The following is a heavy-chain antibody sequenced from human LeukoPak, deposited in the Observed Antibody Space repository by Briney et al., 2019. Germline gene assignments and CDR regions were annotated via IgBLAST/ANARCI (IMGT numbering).Heavy chain of an antibody. CDR3: ARVLGLILSVLGY. Sequence: ASVKVSCKASGYTFTSYAMHWVRQAPGQRLEWMGWINAGYGNTKYSQKFQGRVTITRDTSASTAYMEPSSLRSEDTAVYYCARVLGLILSVLGYWGQGTLVTVSS. J-gene: IGHJ4*02. CDR1: GYTFTSYA. CDR2: INAGYGNT. D-gene: IGHD2-15*01. V-gene: IGHV1-3*01.